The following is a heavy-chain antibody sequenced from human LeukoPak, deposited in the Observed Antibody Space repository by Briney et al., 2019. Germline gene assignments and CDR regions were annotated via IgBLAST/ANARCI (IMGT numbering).Heavy chain of an antibody. Sequence: SETLSLTCTVSGGSISSYYWSWIRQPPGKGLEWIGYIFYSGSTNYNPSLKTRVTISVDTSKNQFSLKLCSVTAADTAVYYCARGDSSGFDYWGQGTLVTVSS. J-gene: IGHJ4*02. CDR1: GGSISSYY. CDR2: IFYSGST. CDR3: ARGDSSGFDY. D-gene: IGHD6-19*01. V-gene: IGHV4-59*01.